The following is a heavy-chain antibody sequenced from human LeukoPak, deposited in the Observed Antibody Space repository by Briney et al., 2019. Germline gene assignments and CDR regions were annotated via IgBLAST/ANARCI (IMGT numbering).Heavy chain of an antibody. CDR3: ARGHRIAARLRDFGLY. D-gene: IGHD6-6*01. CDR1: GGSFSGYY. CDR2: INHSGST. V-gene: IGHV4-34*01. Sequence: SETLSLTCAVYGGSFSGYYWSWIRQPPGKGLEWIGEINHSGSTNYNPSLKSRVTISVDTSKNQFSLKLSPVTAADTAVYYCARGHRIAARLRDFGLYWGQGTLVTVSS. J-gene: IGHJ4*02.